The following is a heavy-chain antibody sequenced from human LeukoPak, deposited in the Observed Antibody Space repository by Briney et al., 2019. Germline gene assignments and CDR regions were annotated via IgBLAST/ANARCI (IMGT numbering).Heavy chain of an antibody. D-gene: IGHD3-3*01. CDR1: GHTLSDLT. CDR2: FDPGNGEI. J-gene: IGHJ4*02. CDR3: AAGGLYDLLPY. V-gene: IGHV1-24*01. Sequence: ASVKVSCKVSGHTLSDLTMHWVRQAPGKGLESMGGFDPGNGEIIYAQKFQGRVTMTEDASTDTAYMELSSLKSEDTAVYYCAAGGLYDLLPYWGQGTLVTVSS.